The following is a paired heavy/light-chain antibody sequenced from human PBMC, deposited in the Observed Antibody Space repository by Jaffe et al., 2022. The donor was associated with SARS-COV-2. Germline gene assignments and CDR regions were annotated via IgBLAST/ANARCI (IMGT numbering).Heavy chain of an antibody. CDR3: AKDGDATRFDS. CDR1: GFTFSRYA. Sequence: EVKLVESGGGLVQPGGSLRLSCAASGFTFSRYAMNWVRQAPGKGLEWVSIISDSGGAAYYTDSVTGRFTISRDNSKNTLYLQMNNVRVEDTAVYYCAKDGDATRFDSWGQGTLVTVSS. CDR2: ISDSGGAA. J-gene: IGHJ4*02. D-gene: IGHD3-10*01. V-gene: IGHV3-23*04.
Light chain of an antibody. CDR1: QSLLHNNGYNY. CDR3: MQALQTPRT. V-gene: IGKV2-28*01. Sequence: DIVMTQSPLSLPVTPGEPASISCRSSQSLLHNNGYNYLDWYLQKPGQSPQLLIYLGSNRASGVPDRFSGSGSGTDFTLRISRVEAEDVGVYYCMQALQTPRTFGQGTKVEIK. CDR2: LGS. J-gene: IGKJ1*01.